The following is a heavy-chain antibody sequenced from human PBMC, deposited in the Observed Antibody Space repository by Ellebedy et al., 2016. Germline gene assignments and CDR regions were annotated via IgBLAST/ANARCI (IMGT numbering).Heavy chain of an antibody. D-gene: IGHD3-22*01. CDR1: GYTFTSYD. J-gene: IGHJ4*02. V-gene: IGHV1-8*01. Sequence: ASVKVSCKASGYTFTSYDINWVRQATGQGLEWMGWMNPNSGNTGYAQKFQGRVTMTRNTSISTAYMELSSLRSEDTAVYYCAVLLFYHDSRAYQEGYWGQGTLVTVSS. CDR3: AVLLFYHDSRAYQEGY. CDR2: MNPNSGNT.